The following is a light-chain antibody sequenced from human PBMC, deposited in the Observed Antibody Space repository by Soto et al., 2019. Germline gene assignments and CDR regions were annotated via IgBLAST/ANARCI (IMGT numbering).Light chain of an antibody. CDR3: QSYDSSLSGHVV. V-gene: IGLV1-40*01. CDR2: GNS. J-gene: IGLJ2*01. CDR1: SSNIGAGYD. Sequence: QPVLTQPPSVSGAPGQRVPISCTGSSSNIGAGYDVHWYQQLPGTAPKLLIYGNSNRPSGVPDRFSGSKSGTSASLAITGLQAEDESDYYCQSYDSSLSGHVVFGGGTQLTVL.